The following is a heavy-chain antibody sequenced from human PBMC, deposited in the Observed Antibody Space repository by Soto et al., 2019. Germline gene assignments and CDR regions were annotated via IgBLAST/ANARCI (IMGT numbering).Heavy chain of an antibody. V-gene: IGHV1-18*01. J-gene: IGHJ6*03. CDR2: IRTSDGHT. CDR1: GYIFNTYG. Sequence: ASVKVSCKASGYIFNTYGIAWVRQAPGQGLEWMGWIRTSDGHTQYAQKLRDRVTLTTDTSTSTAYMELRSLRSDDTAVYYCTSGGSTSHKYYYMDVWGKGITVTVSS. D-gene: IGHD2-2*01. CDR3: TSGGSTSHKYYYMDV.